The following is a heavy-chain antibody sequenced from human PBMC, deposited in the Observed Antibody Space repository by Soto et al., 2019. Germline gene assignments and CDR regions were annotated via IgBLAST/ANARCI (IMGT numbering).Heavy chain of an antibody. J-gene: IGHJ4*02. CDR3: DRDIEY. Sequence: EXCFNAYLYTGAVYGISWVRQAPGQGLEWMGLISAYNGKTNYAQKLQGRVNMTTDTSTSTAYMELRSLRSDDTAVYYCDRDIEYRGQRTLV. CDR2: ISAYNGKT. CDR1: LYTGAVYG. V-gene: IGHV1-18*01.